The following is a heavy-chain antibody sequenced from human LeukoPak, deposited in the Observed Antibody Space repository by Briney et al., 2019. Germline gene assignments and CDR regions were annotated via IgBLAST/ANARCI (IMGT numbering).Heavy chain of an antibody. CDR2: ISYDGSNK. J-gene: IGHJ4*02. V-gene: IGHV3-30*04. CDR3: ARDGRRYCSGGSCYADFDY. Sequence: GGSPRLSCEASGFTFNTYSMNWARQAPGKGLEWVAVISYDGSNKYYADSVKGRFTISRDNSKNTLYLQMNSLRAEDTAVYYCARDGRRYCSGGSCYADFDYWGQGTLVTVSS. CDR1: GFTFNTYS. D-gene: IGHD2-15*01.